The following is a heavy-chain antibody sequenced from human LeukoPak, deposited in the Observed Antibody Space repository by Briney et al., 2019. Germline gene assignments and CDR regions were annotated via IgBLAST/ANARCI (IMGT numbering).Heavy chain of an antibody. CDR3: TTDCGSCWNY. D-gene: IGHD2-15*01. J-gene: IGHJ4*02. CDR1: GFTFSNAW. V-gene: IGHV3-15*01. CDR2: IKSKIDGGTT. Sequence: GGSLRLSCAASGFTFSNAWMSWVRQAPGKGLEWVGRIKSKIDGGTTDYAAPVKGRFTISRDDSKNTLYLQMNSLKTEDTAVYYCTTDCGSCWNYWGQGTLVTVSS.